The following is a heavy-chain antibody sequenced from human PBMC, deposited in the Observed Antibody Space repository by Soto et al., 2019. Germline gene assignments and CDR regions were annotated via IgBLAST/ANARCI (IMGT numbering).Heavy chain of an antibody. J-gene: IGHJ4*02. CDR3: ARGSAYSTPWSFDS. CDR2: ISGYNGNT. CDR1: GYTFTRYG. Sequence: QVQLLQSGAEVKKPGASVRVSCKTSGYTFTRYGVSWVRQAPEQGLEWRVWISGYNGNTKEAHKFEGRVILTTDTAANTAHMELRSLTSNDTAVYYCARGSAYSTPWSFDSWGQGTLVTVSS. V-gene: IGHV1-18*01. D-gene: IGHD2-8*01.